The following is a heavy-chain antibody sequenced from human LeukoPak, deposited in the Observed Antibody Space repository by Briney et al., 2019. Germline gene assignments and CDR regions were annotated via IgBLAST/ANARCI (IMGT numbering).Heavy chain of an antibody. V-gene: IGHV3-53*01. CDR1: GFTVSSNY. D-gene: IGHD2-2*01. Sequence: PGGSLRLSCAASGFTVSSNYMSWVRQAPGKGLEWVSVIYSGGSTYYADSVKGRFTISRDNSKNTLYLQMNSLRAGDTALYYCAKDRPQYCSSVSCYVFDSWGQGTLVTVSS. CDR3: AKDRPQYCSSVSCYVFDS. CDR2: IYSGGST. J-gene: IGHJ4*02.